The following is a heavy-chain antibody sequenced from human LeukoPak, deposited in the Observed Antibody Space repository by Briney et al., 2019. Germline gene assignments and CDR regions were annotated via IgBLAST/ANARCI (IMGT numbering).Heavy chain of an antibody. D-gene: IGHD3-16*01. J-gene: IGHJ5*02. CDR2: INPNSGGT. Sequence: ASVKVSCKASGYTFTGYYMHWVRQAPGQGLEWMGWINPNSGGTNYAQKFQGWVTMTRDTSISTAYMELSRLRPDDTAVYYCARARFSLWFDPWGQGTLVTVSS. CDR1: GYTFTGYY. V-gene: IGHV1-2*04. CDR3: ARARFSLWFDP.